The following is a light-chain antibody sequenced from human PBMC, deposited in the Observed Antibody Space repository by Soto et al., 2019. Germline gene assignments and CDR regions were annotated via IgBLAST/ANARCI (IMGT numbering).Light chain of an antibody. CDR3: QQYDNWPRT. J-gene: IGKJ1*01. CDR2: DAS. V-gene: IGKV3-15*01. Sequence: EIVLTQSPGTVSLSPGESATLSCRASQSISSSYLAWYQQRPGQAPRLLIYDASTRATGIPPRFSGSGSGTEFTLTISSLKSEDFAVYYCQQYDNWPRTFGQGTKVDIK. CDR1: QSISSSY.